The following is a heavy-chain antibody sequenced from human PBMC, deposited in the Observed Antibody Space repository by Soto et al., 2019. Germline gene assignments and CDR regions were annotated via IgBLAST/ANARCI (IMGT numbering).Heavy chain of an antibody. CDR2: IYYSGST. V-gene: IGHV4-59*01. CDR1: GGSISSYY. Sequence: SETLSLTCTVSGGSISSYYWSWIRQPPGKGLEWIGYIYYSGSTNYNPSLKSRVTISVDTSKNQFSLKLSSVTAADTAVYYCARVHSSSWSLYYYYMDVWGKGTTVTGSS. D-gene: IGHD6-13*01. CDR3: ARVHSSSWSLYYYYMDV. J-gene: IGHJ6*03.